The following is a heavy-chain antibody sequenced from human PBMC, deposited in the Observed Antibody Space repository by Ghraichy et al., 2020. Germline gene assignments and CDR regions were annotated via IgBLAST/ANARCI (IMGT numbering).Heavy chain of an antibody. V-gene: IGHV4-34*01. Sequence: SETLSLTCAVYGGSFSGYYWSWIRQPPGKGLEWIGEINHSGSTNYNPSLKSRVTISVDTSKNQFSLKLSSVTAADTAVYYCARGAGDGDYWGQGTLVTVSS. CDR3: ARGAGDGDY. J-gene: IGHJ4*02. CDR2: INHSGST. D-gene: IGHD7-27*01. CDR1: GGSFSGYY.